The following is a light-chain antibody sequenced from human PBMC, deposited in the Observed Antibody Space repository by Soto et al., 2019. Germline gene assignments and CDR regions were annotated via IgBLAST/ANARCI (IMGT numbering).Light chain of an antibody. CDR2: AAS. J-gene: IGKJ5*01. CDR3: QQYDNLPIT. CDR1: QGISNY. Sequence: DIRKPQTPCSLSASVGARVTITYRASQGISNYLAWYQQKPGKVPKLLIYAASTLQSGVPSRFSGSGSGTDFTFTISSLQPEDIATYYCQQYDNLPITFGQGTRLEIK. V-gene: IGKV1-27*01.